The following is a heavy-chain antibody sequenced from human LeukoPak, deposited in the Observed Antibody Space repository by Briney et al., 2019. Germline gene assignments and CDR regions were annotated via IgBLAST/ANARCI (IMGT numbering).Heavy chain of an antibody. D-gene: IGHD2-2*01. J-gene: IGHJ3*02. CDR3: ARPRGAYCSSTSCYEDDAFDI. Sequence: PSETLSLTCTVSGGSISSYYWSWIRQPPGKGLEWIGYIYYSGSTNYNPSLKSRVTISVDTSKNQFSLKLSSVAAADTAVYYCARPRGAYCSSTSCYEDDAFDIWGQGTMVTVSS. V-gene: IGHV4-59*08. CDR1: GGSISSYY. CDR2: IYYSGST.